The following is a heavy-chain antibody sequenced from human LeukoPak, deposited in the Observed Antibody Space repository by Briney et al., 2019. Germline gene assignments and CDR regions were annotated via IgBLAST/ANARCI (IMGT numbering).Heavy chain of an antibody. CDR2: LYSGGRT. Sequence: GGSLRLSCAASGFTVNSNYMNWVRQAPGKGLEWVSVLYSGGRTYYADSVKGRFTISRDTSKNTLYLQVNSLRAEDTAVYYCARGGGYYPIDYWGQGTLVTVSS. J-gene: IGHJ4*02. V-gene: IGHV3-53*01. D-gene: IGHD2-15*01. CDR1: GFTVNSNY. CDR3: ARGGGYYPIDY.